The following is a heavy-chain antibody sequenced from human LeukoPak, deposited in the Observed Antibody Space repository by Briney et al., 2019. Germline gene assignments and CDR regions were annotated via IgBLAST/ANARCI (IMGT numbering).Heavy chain of an antibody. V-gene: IGHV3-23*01. J-gene: IGHJ4*02. Sequence: GGSLRLSCAASGFTVSSYAMSWVRQAPGKGLEWVSAISDSGNTYHADSVKGRLTISRDSSKNTLFLQMNRLRPEDAAVYYCAKAPVTTCRGAYCYPFDYWGQGTLVTVSS. D-gene: IGHD2-21*01. CDR1: GFTVSSYA. CDR2: ISDSGNT. CDR3: AKAPVTTCRGAYCYPFDY.